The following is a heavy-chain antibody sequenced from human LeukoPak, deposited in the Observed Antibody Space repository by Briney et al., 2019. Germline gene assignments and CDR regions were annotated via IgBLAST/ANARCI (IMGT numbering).Heavy chain of an antibody. CDR3: ARAKYSSSWFDP. J-gene: IGHJ5*02. CDR1: GFTFSSYS. V-gene: IGHV3-21*01. Sequence: GGSLRLSCAASGFTFSSYSMNWVRQAPGKGLEWVSSISSSSSYIYYADSVKGRFTISRDNSKNTLYLQMNSLRAEDTAVYYCARAKYSSSWFDPWGQGTLVTVSS. D-gene: IGHD6-13*01. CDR2: ISSSSSYI.